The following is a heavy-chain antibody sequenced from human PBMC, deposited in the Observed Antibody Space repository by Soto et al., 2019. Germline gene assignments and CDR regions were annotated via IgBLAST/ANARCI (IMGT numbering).Heavy chain of an antibody. V-gene: IGHV3-23*01. D-gene: IGHD1-26*01. Sequence: PVGSLRLSCVAAGFSFGTYAMTWVRQVPGKGLERVSTISGGIGSTFYADSVKGRFTISRDISKKMLFLHMNGLRGEDTVTYYCGKGAARYFVYWGREVLVTVSS. J-gene: IGHJ4*02. CDR1: GFSFGTYA. CDR2: ISGGIGST. CDR3: GKGAARYFVY.